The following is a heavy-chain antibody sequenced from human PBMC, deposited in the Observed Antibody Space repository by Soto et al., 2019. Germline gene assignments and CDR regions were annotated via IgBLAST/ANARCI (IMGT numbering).Heavy chain of an antibody. V-gene: IGHV3-23*01. J-gene: IGHJ4*02. CDR2: ISGGGGGT. CDR1: GFTFDNFA. Sequence: GGSLRLSCTTSGFTFDNFAMSWVRQAPGRGLEWVSAISGGGGGTYYADSVKGRFIISRDNSKNTVYLQVNGLRTEDTAVYYCAKDVHYDSSGGLDYWGQGTLVTSPQ. D-gene: IGHD3-22*01. CDR3: AKDVHYDSSGGLDY.